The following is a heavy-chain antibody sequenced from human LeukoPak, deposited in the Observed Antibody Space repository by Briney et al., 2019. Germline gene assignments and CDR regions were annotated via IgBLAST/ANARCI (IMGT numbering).Heavy chain of an antibody. J-gene: IGHJ4*02. CDR1: GGSISSYY. D-gene: IGHD2-15*01. V-gene: IGHV3-53*01. CDR3: ARRAGEYSHPYDY. CDR2: IYSGGKT. Sequence: PSETLSLTCTVSGGSISSYYWSWIRQPAGKGLEWVSFIYSGGKTHSSDSVKGRFTISRDNSKNTLYLQMSSLRAEDTAIYYCARRAGEYSHPYDYWGQGTLVTVSS.